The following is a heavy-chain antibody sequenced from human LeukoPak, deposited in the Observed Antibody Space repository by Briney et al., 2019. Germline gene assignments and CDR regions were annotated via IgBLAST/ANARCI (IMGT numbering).Heavy chain of an antibody. D-gene: IGHD3-9*01. V-gene: IGHV3-33*06. Sequence: GGSLRLSCAASGFTFSSYGMHWVRQAPGKGLEWVAVIWYDGSNKYYANSVNGRFTISRDNSKNTLYLQMNSLRAEDTAVYYCAKDLGLLRYFDWLLDYWGQGTLVTVSS. CDR3: AKDLGLLRYFDWLLDY. CDR1: GFTFSSYG. J-gene: IGHJ4*02. CDR2: IWYDGSNK.